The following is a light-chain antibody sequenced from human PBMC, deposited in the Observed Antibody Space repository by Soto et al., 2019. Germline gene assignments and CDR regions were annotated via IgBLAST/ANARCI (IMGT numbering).Light chain of an antibody. CDR2: SNN. V-gene: IGLV1-44*01. CDR1: SSSIGSNT. CDR3: AAWDDSLNGYV. Sequence: QSVLTQPPSASGTPGQRVTISCPGSSSSIGSNTVNWYQQIPGTAPKLLLYSNNQRPSGVPDRFSGSKSGTSASLAISGLQSEDEADYYCAAWDDSLNGYVFGIGTRSPS. J-gene: IGLJ1*01.